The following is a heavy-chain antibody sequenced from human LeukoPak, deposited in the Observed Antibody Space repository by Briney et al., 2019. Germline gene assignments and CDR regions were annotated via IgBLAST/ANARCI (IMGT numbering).Heavy chain of an antibody. J-gene: IGHJ4*02. CDR3: AREVVSIPSYFDS. V-gene: IGHV3-53*01. CDR1: GFTVSSTY. D-gene: IGHD2-21*01. Sequence: GGSLRLSCAASGFTVSSTYMSWVRQAPGKGLEWVSFFYRGDSTYYAESVRGRFTISRDNSKNTLYLLMNSLIPEDTAVYYCAREVVSIPSYFDSWGQGTLVTVSS. CDR2: FYRGDST.